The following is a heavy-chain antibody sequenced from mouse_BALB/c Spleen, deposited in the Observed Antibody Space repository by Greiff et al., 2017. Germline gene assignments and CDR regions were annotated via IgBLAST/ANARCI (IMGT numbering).Heavy chain of an antibody. Sequence: VQLQQSGPGLVKPSQSLSLTCTVTGYSITSDYSWNWIRQFPGNKLEWMGYISYSGSTSYNPSLKSRISITRDTSKNQLFLQLNSVTTEDTATYYCARRYDAMDYWGQGTSVTVSS. CDR3: ARRYDAMDY. J-gene: IGHJ4*01. D-gene: IGHD2-10*02. CDR1: GYSITSDYS. CDR2: ISYSGST. V-gene: IGHV3-2*02.